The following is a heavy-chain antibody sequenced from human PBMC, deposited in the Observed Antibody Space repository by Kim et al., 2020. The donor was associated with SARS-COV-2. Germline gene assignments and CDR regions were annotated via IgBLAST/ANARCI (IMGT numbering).Heavy chain of an antibody. D-gene: IGHD6-13*01. V-gene: IGHV3-33*01. Sequence: GGSLRLSCAASGFTFSSYGMHWVRQAPGKGLEWVAVIWYDGSNKYYADSVKGRFTISRDNSKNTLYLQMNSLRAEDTAVYYCARDRRRMYSSSWYPGRDGMDVWGQGTTVTVSS. CDR2: IWYDGSNK. J-gene: IGHJ6*02. CDR3: ARDRRRMYSSSWYPGRDGMDV. CDR1: GFTFSSYG.